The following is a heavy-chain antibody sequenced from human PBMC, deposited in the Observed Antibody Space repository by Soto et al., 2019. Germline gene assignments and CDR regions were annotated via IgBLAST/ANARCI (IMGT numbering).Heavy chain of an antibody. CDR2: ISGSGGST. J-gene: IGHJ5*01. D-gene: IGHD5-12*01. V-gene: IGHV3-23*01. CDR1: GFTFSSYA. Sequence: EVQLLESGGGLVQPGLSLRLSCAASGFTFSSYAMSWVRQAPVKGLEWVAAISGSGGSTYYADSVKGRFTISRDNSKNTLYLQMNSLRAEDTAVYYGAKGGGYDTKLFDSWGQGSLVTVSS. CDR3: AKGGGYDTKLFDS.